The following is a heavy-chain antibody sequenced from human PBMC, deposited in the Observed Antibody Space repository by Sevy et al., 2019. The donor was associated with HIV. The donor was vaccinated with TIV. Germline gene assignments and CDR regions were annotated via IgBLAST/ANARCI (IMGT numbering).Heavy chain of an antibody. CDR2: ISGSGGST. Sequence: GGSLRLSCAASGFTFSSYAMSWVRLAPGKGLEWVSAISGSGGSTYYADSVKGRFTISRDNSKNTLYLQMNSLRAEDTAVYYCAKAGGYGDYESNFDYWGQGTLVTVSS. J-gene: IGHJ4*02. CDR3: AKAGGYGDYESNFDY. V-gene: IGHV3-23*01. CDR1: GFTFSSYA. D-gene: IGHD4-17*01.